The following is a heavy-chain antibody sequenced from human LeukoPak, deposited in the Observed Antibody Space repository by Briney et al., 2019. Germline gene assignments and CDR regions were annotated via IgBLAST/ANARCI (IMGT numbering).Heavy chain of an antibody. CDR1: GGSISSYY. Sequence: SETLSLTCTVSGGSISSYYWSWIRQPPGKGLEWIGYIYYSGSTSYNPSLKSRVTISVDTSKNQFSLKLSSVTAADTAVYYCARLMIYYYYMDVWGKGTTVTVSS. J-gene: IGHJ6*03. CDR2: IYYSGST. D-gene: IGHD3-16*01. CDR3: ARLMIYYYYMDV. V-gene: IGHV4-59*12.